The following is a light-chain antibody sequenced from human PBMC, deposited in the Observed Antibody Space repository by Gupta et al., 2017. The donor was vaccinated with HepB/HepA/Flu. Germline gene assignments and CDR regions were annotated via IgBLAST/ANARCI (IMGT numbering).Light chain of an antibody. Sequence: EIVLTQSPATLSLSPGERATLSCRASQSVSSYLAWYQQKPGQAPRLLIFDASNRATGIPARFSGSGSGTDFTLTISSLEPEDSAVYYCQQRSSWLTFGQGTRLDIK. V-gene: IGKV3-11*01. CDR2: DAS. J-gene: IGKJ5*01. CDR1: QSVSSY. CDR3: QQRSSWLT.